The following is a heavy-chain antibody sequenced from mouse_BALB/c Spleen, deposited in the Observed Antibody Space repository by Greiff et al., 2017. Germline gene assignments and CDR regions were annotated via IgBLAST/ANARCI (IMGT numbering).Heavy chain of an antibody. D-gene: IGHD2-2*01. J-gene: IGHJ4*01. CDR1: GYTFTSYW. Sequence: VQLQQSGAELAKPGASVKMSCKASGYTFTSYWMHWVKQRPGQGLEWIGYINPSTGYTEYNQKFKDKATLTADKPSSTAYMQLSSLTSEDSAVYYCAKIYYGYDGYAMDYWGQGTSVTVSS. CDR2: INPSTGYT. V-gene: IGHV1-7*01. CDR3: AKIYYGYDGYAMDY.